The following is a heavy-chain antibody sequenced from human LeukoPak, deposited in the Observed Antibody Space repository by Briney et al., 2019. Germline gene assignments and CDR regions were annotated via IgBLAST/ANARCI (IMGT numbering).Heavy chain of an antibody. V-gene: IGHV3-30*03. CDR1: GFTFSSYG. Sequence: PGGSLRLSCAASGFTFSSYGMHWVRQAPGKGLEWVAVISHDGSNKYYADSVKGRFTITRDNSKNTLYLQMNSLRAEDTAVYYCARDADPRYSSSWDWFDPWGQGTLVTVSS. J-gene: IGHJ5*02. CDR2: ISHDGSNK. CDR3: ARDADPRYSSSWDWFDP. D-gene: IGHD6-13*01.